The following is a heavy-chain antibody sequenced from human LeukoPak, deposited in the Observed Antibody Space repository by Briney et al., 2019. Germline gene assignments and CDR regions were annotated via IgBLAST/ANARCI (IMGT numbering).Heavy chain of an antibody. D-gene: IGHD6-6*01. CDR3: TRDYSSSSGRAFDI. CDR1: GFTFSSYA. V-gene: IGHV3-23*01. Sequence: PGGSLRLSCAASGFTFSSYAMSWVRQAPGKGLEWVSAISGSGGSTYYADSVKGRFTISRDNAKNSLYLQMNSLRAEDTAVYYCTRDYSSSSGRAFDIWGQGTMVTVSS. CDR2: ISGSGGST. J-gene: IGHJ3*02.